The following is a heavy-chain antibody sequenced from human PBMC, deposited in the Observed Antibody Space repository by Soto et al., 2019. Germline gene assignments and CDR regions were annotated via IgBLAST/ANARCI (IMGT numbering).Heavy chain of an antibody. J-gene: IGHJ6*02. CDR1: GVTFINYG. CDR2: IWNDGSGY. D-gene: IGHD6-13*01. CDR3: ARRQISPPTRGAASARGAMDV. V-gene: IGHV3-33*01. Sequence: PLRLWCASSGVTFINYGMHWVRQAPGKGLEWVAVIWNDGSGYYYANSVKGRFTISRDNSKNTLYLQMSSLRAEDTAVYYCARRQISPPTRGAASARGAMDVGGQGTTVTVSS.